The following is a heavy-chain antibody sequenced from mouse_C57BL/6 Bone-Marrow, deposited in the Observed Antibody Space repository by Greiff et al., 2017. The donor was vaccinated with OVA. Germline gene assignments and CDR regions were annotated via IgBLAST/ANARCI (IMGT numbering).Heavy chain of an antibody. J-gene: IGHJ2*01. CDR2: IDPENGDT. Sequence: VQLQQSGAELVRPGASVKLSCTASGFNIKDDYMHWVKQRPEQGLEWIGWIDPENGDTEYASKFQGKATITADTSSNTAYLQLSSLTSEDTAVYYGTTGTTVVPDYWGQGTTLTVSS. CDR1: GFNIKDDY. D-gene: IGHD1-1*01. CDR3: TTGTTVVPDY. V-gene: IGHV14-4*01.